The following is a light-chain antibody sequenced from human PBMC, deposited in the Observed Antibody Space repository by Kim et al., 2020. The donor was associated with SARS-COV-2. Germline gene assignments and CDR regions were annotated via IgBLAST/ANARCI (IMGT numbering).Light chain of an antibody. CDR2: DVS. Sequence: GQSITISCTGTSSDIGGYNFVSWYQQHPGRAPKLMIYDVSHRPSGVSNRFSGSKSGSTASLTISGLQAEDEADYYCSSFTTSTLYVFGDGTQLTVL. CDR3: SSFTTSTLYV. V-gene: IGLV2-14*03. CDR1: SSDIGGYNF. J-gene: IGLJ7*01.